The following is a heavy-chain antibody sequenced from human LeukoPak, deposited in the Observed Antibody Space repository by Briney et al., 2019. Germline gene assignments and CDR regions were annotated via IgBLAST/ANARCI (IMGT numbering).Heavy chain of an antibody. CDR3: ARGGSGDGYNPLYFDY. V-gene: IGHV4-59*01. CDR2: IYYSGST. J-gene: IGHJ4*02. Sequence: SETLSLTCTVSGGSISSYYWSWIRQPPGKGLEWIGYIYYSGSTNYNPSLKSRVTISVDTSKNQFSLKLSSVTAADTAVYYCARGGSGDGYNPLYFDYWGQGTLVTVSS. D-gene: IGHD5-24*01. CDR1: GGSISSYY.